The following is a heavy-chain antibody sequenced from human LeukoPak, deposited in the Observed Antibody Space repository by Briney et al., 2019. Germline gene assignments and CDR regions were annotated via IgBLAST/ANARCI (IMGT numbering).Heavy chain of an antibody. CDR1: GFTFSSYA. V-gene: IGHV3-64*01. D-gene: IGHD6-13*01. CDR2: ISSNGGST. CDR3: ARGGGIAAAGSLFDY. J-gene: IGHJ4*02. Sequence: GGSLRLSCAASGFTFSSYAMHWVRQAPGKGLEYVSAISSNGGSTYYANSVKGRFTISRDNSKNTLYLQMGSLRAEDMAVYYCARGGGIAAAGSLFDYWDQGTLVTVSS.